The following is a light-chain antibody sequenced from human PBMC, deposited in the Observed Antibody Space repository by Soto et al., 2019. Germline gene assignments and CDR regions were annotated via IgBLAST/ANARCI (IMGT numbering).Light chain of an antibody. CDR2: EVS. J-gene: IGLJ3*02. V-gene: IGLV2-8*01. CDR3: SSYAGSNDRSV. Sequence: QSALTQPPSASGSPGQSVTISCTGTSSDIGAYNYVSWYQQHPGKAPKLMIHEVSKRPSGVPDRFSGSKSGNTASLTVSGLQAEDEADYYCSSYAGSNDRSVFGGGTKVTVL. CDR1: SSDIGAYNY.